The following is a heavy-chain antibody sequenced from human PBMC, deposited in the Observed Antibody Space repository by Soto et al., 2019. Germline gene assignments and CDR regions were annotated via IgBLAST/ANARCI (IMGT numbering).Heavy chain of an antibody. V-gene: IGHV4-59*01. CDR2: ISYREST. Sequence: SETLSLTCTVSAGSITTSYWSWIRQPLGKALEWIGYISYRESTNYNPSLKSRLTISIDTSKSQISLKLTSMTTADTAVYYCASSGIVGREVNTWFDPWGQGTLVTAPQ. CDR1: AGSITTSY. D-gene: IGHD3-22*01. CDR3: ASSGIVGREVNTWFDP. J-gene: IGHJ5*02.